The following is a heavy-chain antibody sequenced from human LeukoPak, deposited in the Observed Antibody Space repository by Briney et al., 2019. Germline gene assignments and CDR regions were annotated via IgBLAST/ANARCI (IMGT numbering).Heavy chain of an antibody. CDR3: AKGHYYYDSSGYYNYFDY. J-gene: IGHJ4*02. V-gene: IGHV3-9*01. CDR1: GFTFDGYG. Sequence: GGSLRLSCAASGFTFDGYGMHWVRHAPGKGLEWVSGISGNSGSIGYADSVKGRFTISRDNAKNPLYLQMNSLRAEDTALYYCAKGHYYYDSSGYYNYFDYWGQGTLVTVSS. D-gene: IGHD3-22*01. CDR2: ISGNSGSI.